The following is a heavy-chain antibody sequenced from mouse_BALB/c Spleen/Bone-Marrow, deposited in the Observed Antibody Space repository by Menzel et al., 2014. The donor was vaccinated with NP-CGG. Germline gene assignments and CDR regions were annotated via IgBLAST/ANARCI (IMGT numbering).Heavy chain of an antibody. Sequence: EVKLAESGGGLVQTGGSRKLSCAASGFTFSDYGMAWVRQAPGKGPEWVAFITNLAYSISYADTVTGRFTISRENVKNTLYLEMSSLRSEDTAMYYCARDLDGTGVFDYWGQGTTLPVSS. J-gene: IGHJ2*01. CDR1: GFTFSDYG. CDR2: ITNLAYSI. CDR3: ARDLDGTGVFDY. V-gene: IGHV5-15*02. D-gene: IGHD4-1*01.